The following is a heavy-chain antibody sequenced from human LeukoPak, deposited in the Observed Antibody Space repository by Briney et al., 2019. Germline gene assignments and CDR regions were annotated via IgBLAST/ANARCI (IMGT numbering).Heavy chain of an antibody. CDR3: AKDRPLKGGFDP. CDR1: GFSLTTYG. Sequence: PGGSLRLSCAVSGFSLTTYGMLWVRQAPGKGLEWVAFIRSNGINTYYGDSVKGRFTISRDISKSTLYLQMNSLTTDDTALYFCAKDRPLKGGFDPWGQGSLVIVSS. D-gene: IGHD3-16*01. V-gene: IGHV3-30*02. J-gene: IGHJ5*02. CDR2: IRSNGINT.